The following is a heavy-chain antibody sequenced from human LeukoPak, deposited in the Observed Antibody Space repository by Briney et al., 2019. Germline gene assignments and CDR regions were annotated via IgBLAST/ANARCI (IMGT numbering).Heavy chain of an antibody. J-gene: IGHJ4*02. CDR3: ATNRYSSGWYGYFEF. V-gene: IGHV3-53*01. D-gene: IGHD6-19*01. Sequence: ETLSLTCTVSGGSISSYYWSWVRQAAGKGLEWVSVLYSGGNAYYADSVKGRFTISRDNSKNTLYLQMNSLRAEDTAVYYCATNRYSSGWYGYFEFRGQGTLVTVSS. CDR2: LYSGGNA. CDR1: GGSISSYY.